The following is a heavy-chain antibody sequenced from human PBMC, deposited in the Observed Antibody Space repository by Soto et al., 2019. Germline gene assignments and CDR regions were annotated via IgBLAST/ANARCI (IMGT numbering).Heavy chain of an antibody. CDR3: AKDINSSGWYSLDY. D-gene: IGHD6-19*01. V-gene: IGHV3-43*01. J-gene: IGHJ4*02. Sequence: GGSLGLSCAASGFSFDDYTMHWVRQGPGKGLEWVSLITWDGGSTYYADSVKGRFTISRDNSKNSLYLQMNSLRTEDTALYYCAKDINSSGWYSLDYWGQGTLVTVSS. CDR2: ITWDGGST. CDR1: GFSFDDYT.